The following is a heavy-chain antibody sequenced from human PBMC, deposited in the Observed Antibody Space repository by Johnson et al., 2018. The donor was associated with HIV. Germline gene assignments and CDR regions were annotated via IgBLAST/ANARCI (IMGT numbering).Heavy chain of an antibody. D-gene: IGHD4/OR15-4a*01. V-gene: IGHV3-30*19. CDR1: GFTFNSYG. CDR2: ISYDGSNK. Sequence: QVQLVESGGGVVQPGRSLRLSCAASGFTFNSYGMHWVRQAPGKGLEWVAVISYDGSNKYYADSVKGRFTISRDNSKNTLYLQMNSLRAEDTAVYYCARGGASDAFDIWGQGTMVTVSS. CDR3: ARGGASDAFDI. J-gene: IGHJ3*02.